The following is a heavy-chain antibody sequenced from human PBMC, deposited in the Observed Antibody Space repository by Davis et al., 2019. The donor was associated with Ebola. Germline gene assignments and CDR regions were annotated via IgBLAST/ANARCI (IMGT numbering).Heavy chain of an antibody. Sequence: HSQTLSLTCAISGDSVSSGGWNWIRQSPSRGLEWLGRTYYNSKWYSDYAVSVKGRITINPDTSRNQFYLQLNSVTPEDTAVYYCTRGWLRGWFDPWGQGTLVIVSS. CDR2: TYYNSKWYS. J-gene: IGHJ5*02. CDR1: GDSVSSGG. D-gene: IGHD5-12*01. V-gene: IGHV6-1*01. CDR3: TRGWLRGWFDP.